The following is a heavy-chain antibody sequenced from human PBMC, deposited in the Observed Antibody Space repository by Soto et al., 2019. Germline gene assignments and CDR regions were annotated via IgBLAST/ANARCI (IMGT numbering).Heavy chain of an antibody. CDR3: ASVADSLATVTYYYCAL. CDR1: GGALSNSA. D-gene: IGHD4-17*01. Sequence: QVQLVQSGAEVKKPGSSVKVSCKASGGALSNSAISWVRQAPGQRLEWLGGIIPACNTSNFAPNLEGRVKFTADESTTTACMELRGLTSDDTALYFCASVADSLATVTYYYCALWGQGTLLTVSS. J-gene: IGHJ4*02. CDR2: IIPACNTS. V-gene: IGHV1-69*01.